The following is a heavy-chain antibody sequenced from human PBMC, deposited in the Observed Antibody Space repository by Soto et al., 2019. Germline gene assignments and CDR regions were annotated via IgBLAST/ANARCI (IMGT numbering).Heavy chain of an antibody. Sequence: SETLSLTCSVSGGSIISGGYYWIWIRQHPGKGLEWIGYIYYSGSTYYNPSLKSRVTISVDTSKNQFSLKLSSVTAADTAVYYCARMYSSSRAHDYWGQGTLVTVSS. J-gene: IGHJ4*02. V-gene: IGHV4-31*03. D-gene: IGHD6-6*01. CDR2: IYYSGST. CDR3: ARMYSSSRAHDY. CDR1: GGSIISGGYY.